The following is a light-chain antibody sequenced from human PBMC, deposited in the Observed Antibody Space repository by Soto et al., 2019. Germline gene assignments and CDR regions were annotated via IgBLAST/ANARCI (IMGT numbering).Light chain of an antibody. J-gene: IGLJ1*01. Sequence: QSALTQPASVSGSPGQSITISCTGTSSDLGDYNYVSWYQLHPGEAPKLMIYDVTNRPSGVSNRFSGSKSGNTASLTISGLHAEDETDYYCSSYTSTNTLVFGTGTKVTVL. CDR3: SSYTSTNTLV. V-gene: IGLV2-14*01. CDR2: DVT. CDR1: SSDLGDYNY.